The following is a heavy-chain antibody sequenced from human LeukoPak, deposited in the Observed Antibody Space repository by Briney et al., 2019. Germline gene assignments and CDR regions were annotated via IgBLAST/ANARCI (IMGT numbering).Heavy chain of an antibody. CDR2: ISGSGGST. D-gene: IGHD4-17*01. V-gene: IGHV3-23*01. Sequence: PGGSLRLSCAASGFTFSSYAMSWVRQAPGKGLEWVSGISGSGGSTYYADSVKGRFTISRDNSKNTLYLQMNSLRAEDTAVYYCARLDNYGMVIYWGQGTLVTVSS. J-gene: IGHJ4*02. CDR3: ARLDNYGMVIY. CDR1: GFTFSSYA.